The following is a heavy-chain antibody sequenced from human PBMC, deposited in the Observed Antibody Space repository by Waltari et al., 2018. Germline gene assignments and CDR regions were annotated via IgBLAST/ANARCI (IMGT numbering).Heavy chain of an antibody. D-gene: IGHD6-6*01. CDR1: GGTFSSYA. CDR3: ARGVAARLFPLTLHFDY. J-gene: IGHJ4*02. CDR2: IIPIFGTA. Sequence: QVQLVQSGAEVKKPGSSVKVSCKASGGTFSSYAISWVRQAPGQGLEWMGGIIPIFGTANYEQKFQGRVTSTADESTSTAYMELSSLRSEDTAVYYCARGVAARLFPLTLHFDYWGQGTLVTVSS. V-gene: IGHV1-69*01.